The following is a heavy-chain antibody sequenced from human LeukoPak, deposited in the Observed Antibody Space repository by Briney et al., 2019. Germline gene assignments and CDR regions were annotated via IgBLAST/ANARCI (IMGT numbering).Heavy chain of an antibody. Sequence: ASVKVSCKASRYTFSNYDINWVRQATGQGLEWMGWMSPNSGNTGYAQKFQGRVTMTRNTSISTAYMELSSLRSEDTAVYYCARSVEMATMGSGYWGQGTLVTVSS. D-gene: IGHD5-24*01. J-gene: IGHJ4*02. V-gene: IGHV1-8*01. CDR2: MSPNSGNT. CDR3: ARSVEMATMGSGY. CDR1: RYTFSNYD.